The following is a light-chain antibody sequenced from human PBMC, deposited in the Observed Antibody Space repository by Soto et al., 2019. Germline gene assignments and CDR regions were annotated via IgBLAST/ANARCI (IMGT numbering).Light chain of an antibody. Sequence: DIVMTQSPLSLPVTPGEPASISCRSSQSLLHSNGYNYLYWYLQKPGQSPQLLIYLGSNRASGVPDRFSGSGSGTDSTLKISRVEAEDVGVYYCMQALQTQYTCGQGTKLEIK. V-gene: IGKV2-28*01. CDR2: LGS. J-gene: IGKJ2*01. CDR1: QSLLHSNGYNY. CDR3: MQALQTQYT.